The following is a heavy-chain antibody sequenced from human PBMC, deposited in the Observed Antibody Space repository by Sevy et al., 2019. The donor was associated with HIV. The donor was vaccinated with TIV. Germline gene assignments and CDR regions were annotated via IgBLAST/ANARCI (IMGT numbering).Heavy chain of an antibody. CDR3: ARLTGAARPYYSFDI. D-gene: IGHD6-6*01. CDR2: IRSSSSIT. J-gene: IGHJ3*02. Sequence: GRSLRLSCAASGFTFSSYGMNWVRQAPGKGLEWVSYIRSSSSITYYADSVKGRFTISRDNDNKLLYLQMNSLRDEDTAVYYCARLTGAARPYYSFDIWGQGTMVTVSS. CDR1: GFTFSSYG. V-gene: IGHV3-48*02.